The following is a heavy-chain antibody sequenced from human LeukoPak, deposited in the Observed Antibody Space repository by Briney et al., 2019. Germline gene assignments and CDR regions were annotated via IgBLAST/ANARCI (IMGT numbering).Heavy chain of an antibody. Sequence: GGSLRLSCAASGFTFSTYAMGWVRQAPGEGLEWVSSIKGGGGDPFCADSVRGRFTISRDKSKNTLYLQLNSLRAEDTAVYFCAQGGHDFNPFYYWGQGTLVTVSS. V-gene: IGHV3-23*01. J-gene: IGHJ4*02. CDR3: AQGGHDFNPFYY. D-gene: IGHD2-21*02. CDR2: IKGGGGDP. CDR1: GFTFSTYA.